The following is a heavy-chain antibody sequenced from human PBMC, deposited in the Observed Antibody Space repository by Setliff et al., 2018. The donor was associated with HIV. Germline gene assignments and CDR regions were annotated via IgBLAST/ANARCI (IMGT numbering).Heavy chain of an antibody. D-gene: IGHD6-13*01. CDR1: GYTLTELS. V-gene: IGHV1-24*01. J-gene: IGHJ1*01. Sequence: SVKVSCKISGYTLTELSIHWVRQAPGKGLEWMANFDPEDGETFYAQKFQGRLTMTEDTSTDTAYMELSSLRSDDTAMYYCATDPGYSSTWYSESLQHWGQGTVVTVSS. CDR2: FDPEDGET. CDR3: ATDPGYSSTWYSESLQH.